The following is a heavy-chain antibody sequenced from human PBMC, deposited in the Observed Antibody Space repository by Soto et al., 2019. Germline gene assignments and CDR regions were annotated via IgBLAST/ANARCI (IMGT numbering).Heavy chain of an antibody. Sequence: ASVKVSCKASGGTFSSYAISWVRQAPGQGLEWMGGIIPIFGTANYAQKFQGRVTITADESTSTAYMELSSLRSEDTAVYYCARDQNSGYDYARRLGLAYWGQGALVTVSS. V-gene: IGHV1-69*13. CDR1: GGTFSSYA. J-gene: IGHJ4*02. CDR2: IIPIFGTA. D-gene: IGHD5-12*01. CDR3: ARDQNSGYDYARRLGLAY.